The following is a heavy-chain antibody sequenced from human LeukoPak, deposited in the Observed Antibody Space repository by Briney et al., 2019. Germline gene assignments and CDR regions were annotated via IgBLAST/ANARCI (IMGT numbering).Heavy chain of an antibody. V-gene: IGHV3-21*01. D-gene: IGHD5-12*01. CDR3: SRDRLGGLDL. Sequence: GGSLRLSCAASGFDFSTYAINWVRQAPGKGLEWVSSISTMSNYIFYGDSVKGRFTISRDNAKNSVYLQMNSLRPEDTAVYYCSRDRLGGLDLWGQGTLVAVSS. CDR2: ISTMSNYI. CDR1: GFDFSTYA. J-gene: IGHJ5*02.